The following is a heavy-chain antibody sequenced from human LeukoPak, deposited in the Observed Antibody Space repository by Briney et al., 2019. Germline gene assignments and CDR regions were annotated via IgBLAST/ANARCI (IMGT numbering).Heavy chain of an antibody. Sequence: GGSLRLSCAASGFTFSSYSMNWVRQAPGKGLEWVSYISSSSSTIYYADSVKGRFTISRDNAKNSLYLQMNSLRAEDTAVYYCARHGHRGSSPVFDYWGQGTLVTVSS. J-gene: IGHJ4*02. D-gene: IGHD6-13*01. CDR1: GFTFSSYS. CDR3: ARHGHRGSSPVFDY. CDR2: ISSSSSTI. V-gene: IGHV3-48*01.